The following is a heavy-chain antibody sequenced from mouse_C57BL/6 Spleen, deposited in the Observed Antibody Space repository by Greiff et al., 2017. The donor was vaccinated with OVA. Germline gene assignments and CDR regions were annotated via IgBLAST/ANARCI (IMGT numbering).Heavy chain of an antibody. CDR1: GYTFTSYW. V-gene: IGHV1-52*01. CDR2: IDPSDSET. CDR3: ARSGVITTVVADY. J-gene: IGHJ2*01. Sequence: VQLKQPGAELVRPGSSVKLSCKASGYTFTSYWMHWVKQRPIQGLEWIGNIDPSDSETHYNQKFKDKATLTVDKSSSTAYMQLSSLTSEDSAVYYCARSGVITTVVADYWGQGTTLTVSS. D-gene: IGHD1-1*01.